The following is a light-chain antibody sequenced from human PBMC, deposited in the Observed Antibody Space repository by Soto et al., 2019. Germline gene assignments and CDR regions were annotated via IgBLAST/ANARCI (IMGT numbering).Light chain of an antibody. CDR3: AAWDDSLNGWV. CDR2: SNN. J-gene: IGLJ3*02. CDR1: SSNTGSNT. V-gene: IGLV1-44*01. Sequence: QSVLTQPPSASGTPGQRVTISCSGSSSNTGSNTVNWYQQLPGTAPKLLIYSNNQRPSGVPDRFSGSKSGTSGSLAISGLQSEDEADYYCAAWDDSLNGWVFGGGTKLTVL.